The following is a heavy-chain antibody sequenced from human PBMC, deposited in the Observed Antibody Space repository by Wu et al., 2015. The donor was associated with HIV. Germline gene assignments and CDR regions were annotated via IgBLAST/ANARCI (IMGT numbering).Heavy chain of an antibody. D-gene: IGHD3-22*01. CDR1: GGPFRNYA. V-gene: IGHV1-69*12. CDR3: ARDPTNTSGYYVYFDY. Sequence: QVQLVQSGAEVKKPGSSVKVSCKASGGPFRNYAFSWVRQAPGQGLDWVGGIIPVFGTTNYAQKFEGRVMINADEYTNTVYMELRSLTSDDTAVYYCARDPTNTSGYYVYFDYWGQGTVVAVSS. CDR2: IIPVFGTT. J-gene: IGHJ4*02.